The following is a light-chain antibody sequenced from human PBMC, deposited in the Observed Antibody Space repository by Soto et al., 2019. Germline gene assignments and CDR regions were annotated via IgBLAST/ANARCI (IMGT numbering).Light chain of an antibody. V-gene: IGKV3-20*01. CDR2: GAA. Sequence: DIVLTQSPGTLSLSPGERAMLSCRASQSVRSNYLAWYQQKPGQAPRLLIYGAASRATGVPDRFSGSGSGTDFTFVISGLEPEDFAVYYCQQYVTSPLTFGGGTKVEIK. CDR1: QSVRSNY. J-gene: IGKJ4*01. CDR3: QQYVTSPLT.